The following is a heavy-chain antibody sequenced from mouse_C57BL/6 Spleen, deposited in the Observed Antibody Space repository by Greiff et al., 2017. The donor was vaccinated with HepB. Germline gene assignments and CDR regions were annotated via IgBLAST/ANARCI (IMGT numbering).Heavy chain of an antibody. V-gene: IGHV1-64*01. CDR2: IHPNSGST. D-gene: IGHD1-1*01. CDR1: GYTFTSYW. CDR3: ARKGTTVVEGAWFAY. J-gene: IGHJ3*01. Sequence: QVQLQQPGAELVKPGASVKLSCKASGYTFTSYWMHWVKQRPGQGLEWIGMIHPNSGSTNYNEKFKSKATLTLDKSSSTAYMQLSSLTSEDSAVYYCARKGTTVVEGAWFAYWGQGTLVTVSA.